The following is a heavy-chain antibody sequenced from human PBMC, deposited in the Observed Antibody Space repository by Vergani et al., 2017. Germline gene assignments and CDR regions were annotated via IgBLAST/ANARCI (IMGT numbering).Heavy chain of an antibody. Sequence: QVQLQESGPGLVKSSETLSLTCSVSFNSIRNLYCNWIRQPPGKGLEWIGSIHYSENTNYNPSLKTRVTISVDTSKNQFSLTLTSVTAADTAVYYCARGGVTAIRWYFDLWGRGTLVTVSS. CDR1: FNSIRNLY. CDR3: ARGGVTAIRWYFDL. CDR2: IHYSENT. J-gene: IGHJ2*01. V-gene: IGHV4-59*11. D-gene: IGHD2-21*02.